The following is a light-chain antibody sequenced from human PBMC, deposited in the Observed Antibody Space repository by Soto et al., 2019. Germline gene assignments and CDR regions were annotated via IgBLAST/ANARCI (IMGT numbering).Light chain of an antibody. V-gene: IGLV1-44*01. CDR2: SNS. J-gene: IGLJ2*01. Sequence: QSVLTQAPSASGTPGQRVTISCSGSSSNIGTNPVNWYQHLPGTAPQLLIYSNSQRPSGVPDRFSGSKSGTSASLAISGLQSEDEADYYCATWDDSLKGPVFGGGTQLTVL. CDR3: ATWDDSLKGPV. CDR1: SSNIGTNP.